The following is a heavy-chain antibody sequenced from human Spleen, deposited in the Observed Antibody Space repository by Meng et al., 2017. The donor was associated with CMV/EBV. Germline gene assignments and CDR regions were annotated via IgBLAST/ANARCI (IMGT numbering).Heavy chain of an antibody. CDR2: TYYRSKWYS. CDR1: DSVTSDSAD. D-gene: IGHD6-19*01. J-gene: IGHJ4*02. Sequence: DSVTSDSADWTWIRQSPSRGLEWLGKTYYRSKWYSDYAESVRGRITINADTSRNQFSLQLISVTPEDTAVYYCAGGGGYTSGWYDYWGQGILVTVSS. CDR3: AGGGGYTSGWYDY. V-gene: IGHV6-1*01.